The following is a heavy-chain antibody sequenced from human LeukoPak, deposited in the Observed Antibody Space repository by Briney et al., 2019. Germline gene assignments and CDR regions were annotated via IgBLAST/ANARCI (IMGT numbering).Heavy chain of an antibody. CDR1: GYTFTDYY. Sequence: ASVKVSCKASGYTFTDYYIHWVRQAPGQGLEWMGWINPNSGGTNYAQKFQGRVTMTRDTSTSTVYMELSSLRSEDTAVYYCARDPALQNWFDPWGQGTLVTVSS. CDR2: INPNSGGT. V-gene: IGHV1-2*02. D-gene: IGHD1-1*01. CDR3: ARDPALQNWFDP. J-gene: IGHJ5*02.